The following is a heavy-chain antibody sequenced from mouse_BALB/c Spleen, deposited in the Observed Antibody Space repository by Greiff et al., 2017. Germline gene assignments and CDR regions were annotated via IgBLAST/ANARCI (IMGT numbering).Heavy chain of an antibody. J-gene: IGHJ2*01. CDR2: IYPSDSYT. CDR1: GYTFTSYW. Sequence: QVQLQQSGAELMKPGASVKLSCKASGYTFTSYWINWVKQRPGQGLEWIGNIYPSDSYTNYNQKFKDKATLTVDKSSSTAYMQLSSPTSEDSAVYYCTREDGSSLFDYWGQGTTLTVSS. CDR3: TREDGSSLFDY. D-gene: IGHD1-1*01. V-gene: IGHV1-69*02.